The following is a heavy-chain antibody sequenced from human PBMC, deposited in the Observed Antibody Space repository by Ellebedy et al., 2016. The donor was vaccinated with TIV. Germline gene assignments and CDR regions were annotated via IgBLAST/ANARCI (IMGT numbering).Heavy chain of an antibody. CDR2: IYYSGST. CDR3: ARGIEMATNSFDY. D-gene: IGHD5-24*01. V-gene: IGHV4-31*03. Sequence: SETLSLXXTVSGGSISSGGYYWSWIRQHPGKGLEWIGYIYYSGSTYYNPSLKSRVTISVDTSKNQFSLKLSSVTAADTAVYYCARGIEMATNSFDYWGQGTLVTVSS. CDR1: GGSISSGGYY. J-gene: IGHJ4*02.